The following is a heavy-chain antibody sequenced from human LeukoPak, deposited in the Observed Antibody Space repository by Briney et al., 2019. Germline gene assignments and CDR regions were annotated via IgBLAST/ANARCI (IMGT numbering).Heavy chain of an antibody. CDR2: INAGNGNT. CDR3: ARDGGYSGYDFFDY. D-gene: IGHD5-12*01. Sequence: ASVTVSFTASGYTFTSYAMHWVRQAPGQRLEWMGWINAGNGNTKYSQKFQGRVTITRDTSASTAYMELSSLRSEDTAVYYCARDGGYSGYDFFDYWGQGTLVTVSS. V-gene: IGHV1-3*01. CDR1: GYTFTSYA. J-gene: IGHJ4*02.